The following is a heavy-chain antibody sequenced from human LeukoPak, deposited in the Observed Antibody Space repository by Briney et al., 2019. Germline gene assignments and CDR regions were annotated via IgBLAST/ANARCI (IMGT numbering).Heavy chain of an antibody. V-gene: IGHV3-48*03. J-gene: IGHJ4*02. CDR1: GFTFSNYE. CDR2: ISVSASPI. D-gene: IGHD3-10*01. Sequence: GGSLRLSCAASGFTFSNYEMTWVRQAQGKGLEWVSYISVSASPIYYADCVKRRFTISRDNAKNSLYLQMNSVRAEDTAVYYCARKSGDLDYWGQGTLVTVSS. CDR3: ARKSGDLDY.